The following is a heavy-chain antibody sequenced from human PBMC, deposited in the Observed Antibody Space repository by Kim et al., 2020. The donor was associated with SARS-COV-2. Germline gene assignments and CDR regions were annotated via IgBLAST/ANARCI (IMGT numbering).Heavy chain of an antibody. CDR1: GYTFTSYG. V-gene: IGHV1-18*04. D-gene: IGHD4-17*01. Sequence: ASVKVSCKASGYTFTSYGISWVRQAPGQGLEWMGWISAYNGNTNYAQKLQGRVTMTTDTSTSTAYMELRSLRSDDTAVYYCARLPGVALPPRVDYGDYVAGYYQYHGRDVWLQGATVSVSS. CDR3: ARLPGVALPPRVDYGDYVAGYYQYHGRDV. CDR2: ISAYNGNT. J-gene: IGHJ6*02.